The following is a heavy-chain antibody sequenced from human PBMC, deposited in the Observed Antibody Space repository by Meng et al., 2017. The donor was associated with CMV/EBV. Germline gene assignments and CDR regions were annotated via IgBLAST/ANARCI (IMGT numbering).Heavy chain of an antibody. CDR2: IRSKANSYAT. V-gene: IGHV3-73*01. D-gene: IGHD3-10*01. J-gene: IGHJ5*02. CDR3: TSIGYGSGT. Sequence: LSCAASGFAFSGSAMHWVRQASGEGLGWVGRIRSKANSYATAYAASVKGRFTISRDDSKNTAYLQMNSLKTEDTAVYYCTSIGYGSGTWGQGTLVTVSS. CDR1: GFAFSGSA.